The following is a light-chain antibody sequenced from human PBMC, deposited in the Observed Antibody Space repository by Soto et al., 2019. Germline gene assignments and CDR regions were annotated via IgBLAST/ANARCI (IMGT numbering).Light chain of an antibody. V-gene: IGKV3-20*01. J-gene: IGKJ1*01. CDR1: QSVSSTY. CDR3: QQYGRSPWT. Sequence: EIVLKRCPGTLSWAPGERATLSCRASQSVSSTYLAWYQHKPGQAPRLLIYGAFSRATGIPARFSGSGSGTDFTLTITSLQPEDFAVYYCQQYGRSPWTFGQVTKVDIK. CDR2: GAF.